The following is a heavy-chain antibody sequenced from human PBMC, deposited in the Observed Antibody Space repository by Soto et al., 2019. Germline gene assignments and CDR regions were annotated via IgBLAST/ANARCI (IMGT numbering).Heavy chain of an antibody. CDR3: ARVEAVVGLYNYHGLDV. J-gene: IGHJ6*02. CDR1: GDAYSIYA. V-gene: IGHV1-69*13. CDR2: IVPIFGTT. D-gene: IGHD6-19*01. Sequence: SVKVSCKVSGDAYSIYAIDWLRMAHGHGLEWMGGIVPIFGTTYYTQKYQGRATIIADDSTTTAYLEMSSLRSEDTAIYYCARVEAVVGLYNYHGLDVWGQGTAVTSP.